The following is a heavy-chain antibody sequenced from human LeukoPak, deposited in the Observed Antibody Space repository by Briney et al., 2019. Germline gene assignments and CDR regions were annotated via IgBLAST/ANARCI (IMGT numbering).Heavy chain of an antibody. V-gene: IGHV1-18*01. D-gene: IGHD3-16*02. J-gene: IGHJ4*02. Sequence: EASVNVSCKASGYTFTSYGISWVRQAPGQGLEWMGWISGYNGNTKYAQQVLGRVTMTTDTSTSTAYMELRSLKSDDTAVYYCAREELPYVWGSYRPDYWGQGTLVAVSS. CDR3: AREELPYVWGSYRPDY. CDR1: GYTFTSYG. CDR2: ISGYNGNT.